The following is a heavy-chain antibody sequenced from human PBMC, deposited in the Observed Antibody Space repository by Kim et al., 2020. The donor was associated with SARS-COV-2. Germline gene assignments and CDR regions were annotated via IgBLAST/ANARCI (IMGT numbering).Heavy chain of an antibody. CDR3: ARVAYSGYDWDY. V-gene: IGHV3-74*01. Sequence: SYADAGKGRFTNTRDNAKNTLDLQMNRLRAEDTAVYYCARVAYSGYDWDYWGQGTLVTVSS. J-gene: IGHJ4*02. D-gene: IGHD5-12*01.